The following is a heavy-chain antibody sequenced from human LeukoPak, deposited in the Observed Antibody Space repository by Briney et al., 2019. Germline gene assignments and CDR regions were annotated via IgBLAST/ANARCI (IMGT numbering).Heavy chain of an antibody. Sequence: PGGSLRLSCGASGFSFSSYNMEWVRQTAGKGVEWISSITTSSSYTFYADSVKGRFTISRDNAKKSLYVQMKRRRGEDTAVYYCAREGPGEWELQRYYFDYWGQGTLVTVSS. D-gene: IGHD1-26*01. CDR3: AREGPGEWELQRYYFDY. CDR1: GFSFSSYN. J-gene: IGHJ4*02. V-gene: IGHV3-21*01. CDR2: ITTSSSYT.